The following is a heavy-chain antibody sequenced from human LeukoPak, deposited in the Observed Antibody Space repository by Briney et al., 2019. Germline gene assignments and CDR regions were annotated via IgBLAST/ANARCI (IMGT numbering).Heavy chain of an antibody. Sequence: GGSLRLSCAVSGFTFSNYAMSWVRQAPGKGLEWVSGISGSGANTYSADSVKGRFTASRDNSKNTLHLQMNSLRAEDTAVYYCAKARVPTSYRGAFDIWGQGTMVTVSS. CDR2: ISGSGANT. V-gene: IGHV3-23*01. D-gene: IGHD3-16*02. CDR3: AKARVPTSYRGAFDI. J-gene: IGHJ3*02. CDR1: GFTFSNYA.